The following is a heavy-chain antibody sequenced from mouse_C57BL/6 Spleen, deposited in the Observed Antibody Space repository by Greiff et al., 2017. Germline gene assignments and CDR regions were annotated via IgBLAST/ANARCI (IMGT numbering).Heavy chain of an antibody. V-gene: IGHV1-50*01. Sequence: QVQLQQPGAELVKPGASVKLSCKASGYTFTSYWMQWVKQRPGQGLEWIGEIDPSDSYTNYNQKFKGKATLTVDTSSRTAYMQLSSLTSEDSAVYYCAREAYGSSSDYWGQGTTLTVSS. J-gene: IGHJ2*01. CDR2: IDPSDSYT. CDR3: AREAYGSSSDY. D-gene: IGHD1-1*01. CDR1: GYTFTSYW.